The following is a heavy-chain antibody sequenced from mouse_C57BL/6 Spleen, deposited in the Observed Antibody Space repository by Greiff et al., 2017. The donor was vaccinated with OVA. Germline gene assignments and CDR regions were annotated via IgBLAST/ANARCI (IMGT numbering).Heavy chain of an antibody. CDR2: INPGSGGT. CDR3: ARDDGYYEDWYFDV. J-gene: IGHJ1*03. CDR1: GYAFTNYL. D-gene: IGHD2-3*01. Sequence: QVQLQQSGAELVRPGPSVKVSCKASGYAFTNYLIEWVKQRPGQGLEWIGVINPGSGGTNYNEKFKGKATLTADKSSSTAYMQLSSLTSEDSAVYFCARDDGYYEDWYFDVWGTGTTVTVSS. V-gene: IGHV1-54*01.